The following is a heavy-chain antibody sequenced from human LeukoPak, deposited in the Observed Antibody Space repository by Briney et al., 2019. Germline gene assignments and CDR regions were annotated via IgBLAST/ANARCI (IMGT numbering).Heavy chain of an antibody. Sequence: GGSLRLSCAASGFTFSSYAMSWVRQAPGKGLEWVSAISGSGGSTYYADSVKGRFTISRDNSKNTLYLQMNSLRAEDTAVYYCAKGGAYYVSSGYYSTSGYWGQGTLVTVSS. D-gene: IGHD3-22*01. V-gene: IGHV3-23*01. CDR1: GFTFSSYA. CDR2: ISGSGGST. CDR3: AKGGAYYVSSGYYSTSGY. J-gene: IGHJ4*02.